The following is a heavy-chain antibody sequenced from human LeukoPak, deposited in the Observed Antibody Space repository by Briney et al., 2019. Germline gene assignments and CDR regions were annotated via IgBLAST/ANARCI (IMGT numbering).Heavy chain of an antibody. D-gene: IGHD5-24*01. CDR3: ARQMNWFDP. J-gene: IGHJ5*02. CDR1: GGSISSGGYS. Sequence: TLSLTCAVSGGSISSGGYSWRWIRQPPGKGLEWIGYIYHSGSTYYNPSLKSRVTISVDRSKNQFSLKLSSVTAADTAVYYCARQMNWFDPWGQGTLVTVSS. V-gene: IGHV4-30-2*01. CDR2: IYHSGST.